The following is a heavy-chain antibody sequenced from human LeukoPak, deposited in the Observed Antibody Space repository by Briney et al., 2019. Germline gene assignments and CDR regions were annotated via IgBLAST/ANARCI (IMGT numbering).Heavy chain of an antibody. J-gene: IGHJ6*02. Sequence: SGTLSLTCAVSVGSISSSNWWSWVRQPPGKGLEWIGEIYHSGSTNYNPSLKSRVTISVDKSKNQFSLKLSSVTAADTAVYYCARVVDYYYYGMDVWGQGTTVTVSS. CDR3: ARVVDYYYYGMDV. CDR1: VGSISSSNW. V-gene: IGHV4-4*02. CDR2: IYHSGST.